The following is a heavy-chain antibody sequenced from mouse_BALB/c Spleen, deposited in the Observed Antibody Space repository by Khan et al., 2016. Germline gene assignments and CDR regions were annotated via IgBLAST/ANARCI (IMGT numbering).Heavy chain of an antibody. D-gene: IGHD2-10*01. CDR3: ARPYYGNYAWFAY. Sequence: VRLQQSGAELVRPGALVKLSCKASGFNIKDYYMHWVKQRPEQGLEWIGWIDPENGNTIYDPKFQGKASITADTSSNTAYLQLSSLTSEDTAVCNSARPYYGNYAWFAYWGQGTLITVSA. CDR1: GFNIKDYY. V-gene: IGHV14-1*02. J-gene: IGHJ3*01. CDR2: IDPENGNT.